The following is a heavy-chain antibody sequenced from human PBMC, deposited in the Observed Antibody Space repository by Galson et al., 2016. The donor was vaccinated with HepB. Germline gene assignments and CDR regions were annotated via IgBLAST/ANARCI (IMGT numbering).Heavy chain of an antibody. CDR1: GFSFSSYA. CDR3: AKRPYSYGWHYGMDV. J-gene: IGHJ6*02. Sequence: SLRLSCAASGFSFSSYAMSWVRQAPGKGPEWVSGITSGGTTYYADSVKGRFTISRDNSKNILYLQMKSLRDEDTAVYYCAKRPYSYGWHYGMDVWGQGILVTVSS. CDR2: ITSGGTT. D-gene: IGHD5-18*01. V-gene: IGHV3-23*01.